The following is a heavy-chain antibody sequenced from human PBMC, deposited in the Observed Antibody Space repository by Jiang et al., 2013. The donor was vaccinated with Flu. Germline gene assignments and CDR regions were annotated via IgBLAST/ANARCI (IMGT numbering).Heavy chain of an antibody. CDR3: ARGLDSSGYYYDY. V-gene: IGHV3-20*01. J-gene: IGHJ4*02. CDR2: NGGST. Sequence: NGGSTGYADSVKGRFTISRDNAKNSLYLQMNSLRAEDTALYHCARGLDSSGYYYDYWGQGTLVTVSS. D-gene: IGHD3-22*01.